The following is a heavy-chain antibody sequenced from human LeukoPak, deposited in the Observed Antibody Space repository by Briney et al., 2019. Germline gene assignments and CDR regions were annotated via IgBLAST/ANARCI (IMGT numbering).Heavy chain of an antibody. J-gene: IGHJ4*02. V-gene: IGHV3-23*01. D-gene: IGHD2/OR15-2a*01. CDR3: AREGISRKMDFDY. Sequence: AGGSLRLSCAASGFTFTSYSMNWVRQAPEKGLEWVSSITNDNYDTFYADSVKGRFTISRDESKNTLYLQMKSLRAEDTAVYYCAREGISRKMDFDYWGQGTLVTVSS. CDR1: GFTFTSYS. CDR2: ITNDNYDT.